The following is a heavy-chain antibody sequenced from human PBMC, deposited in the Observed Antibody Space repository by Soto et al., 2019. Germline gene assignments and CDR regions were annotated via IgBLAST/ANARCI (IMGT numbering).Heavy chain of an antibody. J-gene: IGHJ5*02. Sequence: QIHLVQSGAEVKKPGSSVKISCKASGGTFSNYAISWVRQAPGQGLEWMGGITPIFDTTNYAQKFQGRLTITADTSTSTAYMELSGLRSDDTAIYFLARYPNSINTWFDPWGQGTLVTVSS. CDR1: GGTFSNYA. V-gene: IGHV1-69*06. CDR3: ARYPNSINTWFDP. D-gene: IGHD3-16*02. CDR2: ITPIFDTT.